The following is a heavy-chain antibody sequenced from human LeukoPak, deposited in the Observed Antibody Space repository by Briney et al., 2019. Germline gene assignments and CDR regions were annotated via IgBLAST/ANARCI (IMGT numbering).Heavy chain of an antibody. CDR1: GFTFSTYG. V-gene: IGHV3-30*02. CDR3: AKVGYGWYEVDY. J-gene: IGHJ4*02. Sequence: AGGSLRLSCAASGFTFSTYGMHWVRQAPGKGLDWVAFIRYDGSEGHYADSVKDRSTVSRDNSKNRMYLQMNSLRAEDTAIYYCAKVGYGWYEVDYWGQGTLVTVSS. CDR2: IRYDGSEG. D-gene: IGHD6-19*01.